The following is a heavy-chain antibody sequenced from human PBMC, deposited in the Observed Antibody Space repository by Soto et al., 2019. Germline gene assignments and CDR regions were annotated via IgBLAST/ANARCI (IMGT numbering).Heavy chain of an antibody. V-gene: IGHV3-23*01. CDR2: ISGSGGST. J-gene: IGHJ4*02. CDR1: GFTFSSYA. CDR3: AKDTDYVDYVNGPQPPPDF. Sequence: GSLRLSCAASGFTFSSYAMSWVRQAPGKGLEWVSAISGSGGSTYYADSVKGRFTISRDNSKNTLYLQMNSLRAEDTAVYYCAKDTDYVDYVNGPQPPPDFWGQGTLVTVSS. D-gene: IGHD4-17*01.